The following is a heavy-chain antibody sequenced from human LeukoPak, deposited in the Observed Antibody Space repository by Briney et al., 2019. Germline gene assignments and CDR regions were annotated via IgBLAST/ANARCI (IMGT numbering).Heavy chain of an antibody. CDR3: ARDRPDYYDSNGYDNWFDP. Sequence: ASVKVSCKASGYTFTSYGISWVRQAPGQGLEWMGWISAYNGNTNYAQKLQGRVTMTTDTSTSTAYMELRSLRSDDTAVYYCARDRPDYYDSNGYDNWFDPWGQGTLVTVSS. CDR1: GYTFTSYG. J-gene: IGHJ5*02. D-gene: IGHD3-22*01. CDR2: ISAYNGNT. V-gene: IGHV1-18*01.